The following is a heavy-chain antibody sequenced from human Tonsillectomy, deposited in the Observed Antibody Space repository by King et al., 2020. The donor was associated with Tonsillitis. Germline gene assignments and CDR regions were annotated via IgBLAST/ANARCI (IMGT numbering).Heavy chain of an antibody. V-gene: IGHV4-59*13. D-gene: IGHD1-26*01. CDR2: IYSSGNT. CDR1: GGSISSDY. Sequence: LQESGPGLVKPSETLSLTCTVSGGSISSDYWSWIRLTPGRGLEWIGYIYSSGNTKYNPSLKSRVTISADSSKNQFSLKLSAVTAAYTAVYYCARSELLGTTTFDYWGQGTLVTVSS. J-gene: IGHJ4*02. CDR3: ARSELLGTTTFDY.